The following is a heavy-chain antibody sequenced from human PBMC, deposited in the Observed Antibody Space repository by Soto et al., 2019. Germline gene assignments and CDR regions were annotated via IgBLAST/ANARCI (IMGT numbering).Heavy chain of an antibody. J-gene: IGHJ4*02. CDR3: AKDRGRSWSRGTLDF. D-gene: IGHD6-13*01. CDR2: ISGSGDGT. CDR1: RFTFRNYA. V-gene: IGHV3-23*01. Sequence: EVQLLESGGDLVQPGGSLRLSCAASRFTFRNYAMSWVRQAPGKGLEWVSAISGSGDGTYSAYSVRGRFTISRDNSKNTLFLYMSSLRAEDTAVYFCAKDRGRSWSRGTLDFWGQRALVPVSS.